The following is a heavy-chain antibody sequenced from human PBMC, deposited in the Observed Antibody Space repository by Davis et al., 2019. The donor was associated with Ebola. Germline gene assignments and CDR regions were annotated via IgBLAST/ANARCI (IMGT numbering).Heavy chain of an antibody. D-gene: IGHD6-25*01. CDR1: GYTFTSYY. V-gene: IGHV1-46*01. Sequence: AASVKVSCKASGYTFTSYYMHWVRQAPGQGLEWMGIINPSGGSTSYAQKFQGRVTMTRDTSTSTVYMELSSLRSEDTAVYYCAKDSLPGYSSAGGMDVWGQGTTVTVSS. CDR2: INPSGGST. J-gene: IGHJ6*02. CDR3: AKDSLPGYSSAGGMDV.